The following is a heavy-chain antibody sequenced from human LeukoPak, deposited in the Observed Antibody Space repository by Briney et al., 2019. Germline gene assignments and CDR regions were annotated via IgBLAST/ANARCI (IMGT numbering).Heavy chain of an antibody. Sequence: GESLKISCKGSGYTFSSYWIIWVRQMPGKGLEWMGRIDPTDSYVKYNPSLQGHVTISIDKSISTAYLQWSSLRASDTAMYYCARRRRGYRTAGMDVWGQGTTVIVSS. CDR1: GYTFSSYW. J-gene: IGHJ6*02. V-gene: IGHV5-10-1*01. D-gene: IGHD5-12*01. CDR3: ARRRRGYRTAGMDV. CDR2: IDPTDSYV.